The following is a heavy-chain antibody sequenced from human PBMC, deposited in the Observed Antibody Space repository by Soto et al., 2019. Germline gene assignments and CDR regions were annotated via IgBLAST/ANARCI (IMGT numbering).Heavy chain of an antibody. CDR2: INAGNGNT. D-gene: IGHD2-2*01. V-gene: IGHV1-3*01. J-gene: IGHJ5*02. CDR3: ARDREDIVVVPAAIAEFDP. CDR1: GYTITSYA. Sequence: ASVKVSCKASGYTITSYAMHWVRQAPGKRLKWMGWINAGNGNTKYSQKFQGRVTITRDTSASTAYMELSSLRSEDTAVYYCARDREDIVVVPAAIAEFDPWGQGTLVTVSS.